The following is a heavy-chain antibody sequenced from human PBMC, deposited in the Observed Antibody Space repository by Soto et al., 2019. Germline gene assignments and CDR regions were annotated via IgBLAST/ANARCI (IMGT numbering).Heavy chain of an antibody. J-gene: IGHJ3*02. Sequence: GESLKISCKGSGYSFTSYWIGWVRQMPGKGLEWMGIIYPGDSDTRYSPSFQGQVTISADKSISTAYLQWSSLKASDTAMYYCARRQNADSSGYYYVFPPLGAFDIWGQRTMVPVS. CDR2: IYPGDSDT. D-gene: IGHD3-22*01. V-gene: IGHV5-51*01. CDR3: ARRQNADSSGYYYVFPPLGAFDI. CDR1: GYSFTSYW.